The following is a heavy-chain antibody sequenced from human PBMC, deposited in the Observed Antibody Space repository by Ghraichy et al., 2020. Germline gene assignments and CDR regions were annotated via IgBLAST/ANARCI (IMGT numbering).Heavy chain of an antibody. CDR2: IYYSGST. J-gene: IGHJ6*03. CDR1: GGSISCYY. D-gene: IGHD1-7*01. V-gene: IGHV4-59*08. Sequence: SETLSLTCTVSGGSISCYYWSWIRQPPGKGLEWIGYIYYSGSTNYNPSLKSRVTISVDTSKNQFSLKLSSVTAADTAVYYCASRTTAYPFYYYYMDVWGKGTTVTVSS. CDR3: ASRTTAYPFYYYYMDV.